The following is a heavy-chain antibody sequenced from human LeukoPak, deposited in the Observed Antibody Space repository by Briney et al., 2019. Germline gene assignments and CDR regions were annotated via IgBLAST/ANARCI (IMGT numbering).Heavy chain of an antibody. J-gene: IGHJ4*02. CDR3: ARDGEPLDYYGSGSYYSPFWY. CDR1: GGSISSSNW. CDR2: IYHSGST. D-gene: IGHD3-10*01. Sequence: SGTLSLTCAVSGGSISSSNWWSWVRQPPGKGLEWIGEIYHSGSTNYNPSLKSRVTISVDKSKNQFSLKLSSVTAVDTAVYYCARDGEPLDYYGSGSYYSPFWYWGQGTLVTVSS. V-gene: IGHV4-4*02.